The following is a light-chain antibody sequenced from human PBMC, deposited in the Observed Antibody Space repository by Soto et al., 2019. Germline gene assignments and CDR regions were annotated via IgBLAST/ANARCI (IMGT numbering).Light chain of an antibody. V-gene: IGLV2-14*03. CDR2: DVS. CDR1: NSDVGGYNY. Sequence: QAVVTQPASVSGSPGQSVTISCTGTNSDVGGYNYVSWYQQHPGKAPKLMIYDVSDRPSGVSNRFSGSKSGNTASLIISGLQAEDEADYYCSSYTSSSAEVFGTGTKLTVL. CDR3: SSYTSSSAEV. J-gene: IGLJ1*01.